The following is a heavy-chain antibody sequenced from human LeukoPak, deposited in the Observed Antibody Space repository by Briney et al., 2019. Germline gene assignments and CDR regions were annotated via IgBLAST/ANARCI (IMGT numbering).Heavy chain of an antibody. J-gene: IGHJ4*02. CDR3: AKAHLLEWLLNY. CDR1: GFTFSSYA. D-gene: IGHD3-3*01. CDR2: ISGSGGST. V-gene: IGHV3-23*01. Sequence: GGSLRLSCAASGFTFSSYAMSWVRQAPGKGLEWVSAISGSGGSTYYADSVKGRFTTSRDNSKNTLYLQMNSLRAEDTAVYYCAKAHLLEWLLNYWGQGTLVTVSS.